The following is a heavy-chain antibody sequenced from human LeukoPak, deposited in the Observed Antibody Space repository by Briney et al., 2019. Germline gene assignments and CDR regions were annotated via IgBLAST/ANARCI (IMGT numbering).Heavy chain of an antibody. Sequence: PSETLSLTCTVSGGSISSYYWSWIRQPPGKGLEWIGYIYYSGSTNYNPSLKSRVTISVDTSKNQFSLKLSSVTAADTAVYYCARTEYYDFWSGYYRFDPWGQGTLVTVPS. D-gene: IGHD3-3*01. CDR2: IYYSGST. CDR3: ARTEYYDFWSGYYRFDP. V-gene: IGHV4-59*08. J-gene: IGHJ5*02. CDR1: GGSISSYY.